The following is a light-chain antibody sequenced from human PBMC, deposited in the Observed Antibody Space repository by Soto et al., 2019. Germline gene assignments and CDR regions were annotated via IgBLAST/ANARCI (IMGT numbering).Light chain of an antibody. CDR2: AAS. V-gene: IGKV1-39*01. CDR3: QQLNSYPLYT. Sequence: DIQMTQSPSSLSASVGDRVTITCRASQSISTYLNWYQQKPGKAPKLMIFAASSLQSGVPSRFSGSGSGTDFTLTINSLQPEDFATYYCQQLNSYPLYTFGQGTKLEIK. CDR1: QSISTY. J-gene: IGKJ2*01.